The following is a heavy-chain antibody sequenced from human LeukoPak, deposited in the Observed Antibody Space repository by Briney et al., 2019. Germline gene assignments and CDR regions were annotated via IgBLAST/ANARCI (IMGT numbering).Heavy chain of an antibody. Sequence: PGGSLRLSCVASGFTFDDHGMHWVRQAPGKGLEWVSGISWNSGSIGYADSVQGRFTISRDNAKSTLYLQMNSLRAEDKALYYCTRASGYSSGSIDYWGQGTLVTVSS. J-gene: IGHJ4*02. CDR3: TRASGYSSGSIDY. CDR2: ISWNSGSI. V-gene: IGHV3-9*01. D-gene: IGHD5-18*01. CDR1: GFTFDDHG.